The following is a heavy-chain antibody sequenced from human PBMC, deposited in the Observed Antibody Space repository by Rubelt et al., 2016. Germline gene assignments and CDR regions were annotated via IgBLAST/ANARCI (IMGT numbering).Heavy chain of an antibody. V-gene: IGHV4-4*02. Sequence: QVQLQESGPGLVKPSGTLSLTCAVSGGSISSSNWWSWVRQPPGKGLEWIGSIYYSGGTYYNPSLKCRVTISVDTSKNQFSLKLSSVTAADTAVYYCATLDSFDSSGSYLDYWGQGTLVTVSS. J-gene: IGHJ4*02. CDR3: ATLDSFDSSGSYLDY. CDR2: IYYSGGT. CDR1: GGSISSSNW. D-gene: IGHD3-22*01.